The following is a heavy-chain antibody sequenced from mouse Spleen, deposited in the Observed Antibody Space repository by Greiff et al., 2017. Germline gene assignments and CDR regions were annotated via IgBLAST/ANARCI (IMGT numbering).Heavy chain of an antibody. D-gene: IGHD1-1*01. CDR1: GYTFTSYW. V-gene: IGHV1-50*01. J-gene: IGHJ2*01. CDR3: ERGLTTVVEGY. CDR2: IDPSDGST. Sequence: QVQLQQPGAELVKPGASVKLSCKASGYTFTSYWMQWVKQRPGQGLEWIGEIDPSDGSTNYNQKFKGKATLTVDTSSSTAYMQMNSLTSEDAAVYDCERGLTTVVEGYWGQGTTLTVSS.